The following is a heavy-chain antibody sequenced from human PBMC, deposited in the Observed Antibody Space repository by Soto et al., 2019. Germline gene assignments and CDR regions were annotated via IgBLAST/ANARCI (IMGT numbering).Heavy chain of an antibody. CDR2: ISSNSAYI. CDR3: SRDQSLGQPVAFDV. V-gene: IGHV3-21*01. CDR1: GFTFRSYS. Sequence: EVQLVESGGGLVTPGGSLRVSCAASGFTFRSYSMNWVRQAPGKGLEWISTISSNSAYIYYADSVEGRFTISRDNARKSVCLQLNSLRAEDTAIYYCSRDQSLGQPVAFDVWGQGTMVTVSS. J-gene: IGHJ3*01.